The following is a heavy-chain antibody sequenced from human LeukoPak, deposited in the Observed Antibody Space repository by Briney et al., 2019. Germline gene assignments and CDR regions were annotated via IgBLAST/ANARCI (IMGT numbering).Heavy chain of an antibody. CDR2: IYYSGST. CDR3: ARGRQFWSGYRLEY. D-gene: IGHD3-3*01. Sequence: SETLSLTCTVSGGSISSYYWSWIRQPPGKGLEWIGYIYYSGSTNYNPSLKSRVTISVDTSKNQFSLKLSSVTAADTAVYYCARGRQFWSGYRLEYWGQGTLVTVSS. V-gene: IGHV4-59*01. J-gene: IGHJ4*02. CDR1: GGSISSYY.